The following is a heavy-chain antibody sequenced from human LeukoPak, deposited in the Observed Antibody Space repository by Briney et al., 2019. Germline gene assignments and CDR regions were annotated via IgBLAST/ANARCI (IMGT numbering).Heavy chain of an antibody. CDR1: GFTFDDYA. V-gene: IGHV3-9*01. J-gene: IGHJ4*02. CDR2: ISWNSGSI. Sequence: PGGSLRLSCAASGFTFDDYAMHWVRQAPGKGLEWVSGISWNSGSIGYADSVKGRFTISRDNAKNSLYLQMNSLRAEDTALYYCAKDTTYYYDSSGSFDYWGQGTLVTVSS. CDR3: AKDTTYYYDSSGSFDY. D-gene: IGHD3-22*01.